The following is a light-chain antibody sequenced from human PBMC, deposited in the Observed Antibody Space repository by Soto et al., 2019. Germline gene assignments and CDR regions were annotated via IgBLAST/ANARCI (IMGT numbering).Light chain of an antibody. CDR3: SSYTSSTTLGV. J-gene: IGLJ3*02. Sequence: QSVLTQPASVSGSPGQSITISFTGTNSDVGGYDYVSWYQQHPGKAPKLMIYEVSHRPSGVSNRFSGSRSGNTASLTISGLQAEDEADYYCSSYTSSTTLGVFGGGTKLTVL. CDR1: NSDVGGYDY. V-gene: IGLV2-14*01. CDR2: EVS.